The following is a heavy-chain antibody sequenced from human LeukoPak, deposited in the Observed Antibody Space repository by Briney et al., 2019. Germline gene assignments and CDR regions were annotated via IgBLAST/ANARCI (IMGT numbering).Heavy chain of an antibody. V-gene: IGHV3-53*01. Sequence: AGGSLRLSCVASGFTVGSNYMSWVRQAPGKGLEWVSVIYSGGSTNYADSVKGRFTISRDNPKNTPYLQMNSLRAEDTAVYYCVRISCTGSRCKPYSYYDMDVWGQGTTVTVSS. D-gene: IGHD2-15*01. J-gene: IGHJ6*02. CDR3: VRISCTGSRCKPYSYYDMDV. CDR1: GFTVGSNY. CDR2: IYSGGST.